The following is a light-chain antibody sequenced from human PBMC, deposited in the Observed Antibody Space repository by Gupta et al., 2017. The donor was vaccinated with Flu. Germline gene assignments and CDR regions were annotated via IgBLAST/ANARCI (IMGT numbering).Light chain of an antibody. CDR1: QSLLHSNGYNY. V-gene: IGKV2-28*01. CDR3: MQARQTPLGT. J-gene: IGKJ1*01. CDR2: LGS. Sequence: DIVMTQSPLSLPVTPGEPASISCRSSQSLLHSNGYNYLDWYLQKPGQSPQLLIYLGSNRASGVPDRFSGSGSGTDFTLKISRVEAEDVGVYYCMQARQTPLGTFGQGTKVEIK.